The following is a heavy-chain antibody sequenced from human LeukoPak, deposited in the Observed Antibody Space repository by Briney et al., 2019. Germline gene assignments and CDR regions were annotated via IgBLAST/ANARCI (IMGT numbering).Heavy chain of an antibody. CDR1: GFTFSSYA. CDR2: ISGSGGST. CDR3: AKATRYQLLYPDAFDI. V-gene: IGHV3-23*01. J-gene: IGHJ3*02. Sequence: GGSLRLSCAASGFTFSSYAMSWVRQAPGKGLEWVSAISGSGGSTYYADSVKGRFTISRDNSKNTLYLQMNSLRAEDTAVYYCAKATRYQLLYPDAFDIWGQGTMVTVSS. D-gene: IGHD2-2*02.